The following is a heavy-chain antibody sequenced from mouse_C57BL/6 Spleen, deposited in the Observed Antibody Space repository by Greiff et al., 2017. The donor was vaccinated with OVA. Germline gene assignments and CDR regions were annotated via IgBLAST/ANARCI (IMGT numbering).Heavy chain of an antibody. CDR3: ARFDYDRLGVFDY. J-gene: IGHJ2*01. CDR1: GYTFTSYW. V-gene: IGHV1-53*01. D-gene: IGHD2-4*01. Sequence: QVQLQQPGTELVKPGASVKLSCKASGYTFTSYWMHWVKQRPGQGLEWIGNINPSNGGTNYNEKFKSKATLTVDKTSSTAYMQLSSLTSEDSAVYYCARFDYDRLGVFDYWGQGTTLTVSS. CDR2: INPSNGGT.